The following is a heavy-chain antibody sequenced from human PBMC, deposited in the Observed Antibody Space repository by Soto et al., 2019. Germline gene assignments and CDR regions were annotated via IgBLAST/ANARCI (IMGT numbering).Heavy chain of an antibody. Sequence: EVQLVESGGGLVQPGGSLRLSCAASGFTFSSYCMSWVRQAPGKGLEWVANIKQDGSEKYYVDSVKGRFTISRDNAKNSLYLQMNSLRAEDTAVYYCARVEGYSYGSWDYWGQGTLVTVSS. CDR1: GFTFSSYC. D-gene: IGHD5-18*01. V-gene: IGHV3-7*01. CDR2: IKQDGSEK. CDR3: ARVEGYSYGSWDY. J-gene: IGHJ4*02.